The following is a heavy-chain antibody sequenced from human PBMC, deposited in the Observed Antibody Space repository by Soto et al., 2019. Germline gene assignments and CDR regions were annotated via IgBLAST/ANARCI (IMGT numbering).Heavy chain of an antibody. J-gene: IGHJ4*02. CDR1: GGSFSGYY. Sequence: QVQLQQWGAGLLKPSETLSLTCAVYGGSFSGYYWSWIRQPPGKGLEWIGAINHSGSTNYNPSLKSRVTISVDTSKNQFSLKLSSVTAADTAVYYCARGRNYCTNGVCVYYFDYWGQGTLVTVSS. V-gene: IGHV4-34*01. D-gene: IGHD2-8*01. CDR3: ARGRNYCTNGVCVYYFDY. CDR2: INHSGST.